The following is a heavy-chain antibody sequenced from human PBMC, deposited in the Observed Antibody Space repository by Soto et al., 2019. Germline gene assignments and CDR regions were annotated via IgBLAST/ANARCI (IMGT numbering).Heavy chain of an antibody. CDR3: ARRHYGSSYYYYYGMDV. CDR2: IDPRDSYT. J-gene: IGHJ6*02. V-gene: IGHV5-10-1*01. CDR1: GWRYSRDG. Sequence: GESQQRSGRRCGWRYSRDGRKWVHQKTWKGSEWTGRIDPRDSYTTYSPSFQGHVTISADKSISTAYLQWSSLKASDTAMYYCARRHYGSSYYYYYGMDVWGQGTTVTVSS. D-gene: IGHD3-10*01.